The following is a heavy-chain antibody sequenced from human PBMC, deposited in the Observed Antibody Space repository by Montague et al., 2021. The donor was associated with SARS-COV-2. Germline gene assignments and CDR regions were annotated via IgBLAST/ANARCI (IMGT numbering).Heavy chain of an antibody. CDR2: TYYLFKWYN. CDR3: ARIPVGSKYYFDF. D-gene: IGHD2-2*01. J-gene: IGHJ4*02. CDR1: GDSVSSNIPR. V-gene: IGHV6-1*01. Sequence: CAISGDSVSSNIPRWNWIRHSPSLDLERLGRTYYLFKWYNDYAESVKSRITIDPDTSKHQFSLHLNSVTPEDTAVYYCARIPVGSKYYFDFWGQGTLVTVS.